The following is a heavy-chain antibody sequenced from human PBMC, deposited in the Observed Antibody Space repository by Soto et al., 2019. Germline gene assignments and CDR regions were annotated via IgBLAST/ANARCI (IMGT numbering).Heavy chain of an antibody. D-gene: IGHD3-3*01. J-gene: IGHJ3*02. V-gene: IGHV6-1*01. CDR1: GDSVSSNSVA. CDR2: TYYRSKWYN. CDR3: ARGRFNAFGI. Sequence: SQTLSLTCAISGDSVSSNSVAWNWIRQSPSRGLEWLGRTYYRSKWYNDYGVTVKGRITINPDTSKNQFSLQLNSVTPGDTAVYYCARGRFNAFGIWGQGTMVTVSS.